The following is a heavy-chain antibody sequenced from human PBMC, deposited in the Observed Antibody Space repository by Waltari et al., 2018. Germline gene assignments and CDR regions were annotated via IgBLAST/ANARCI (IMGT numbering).Heavy chain of an antibody. CDR1: GFTLGDYA. V-gene: IGHV3-49*04. Sequence: EVQLVESGGGLVQPGRSLRLSCTASGFTLGDYAMSWVRQAPGQGLEWVGFIRSKAYGGTTEYAASVKGRVTISRDDSKSIAYLQMNSLKTEDTAVYYCTRVGRYCGGDCYSIYWGQGTLVTVSS. J-gene: IGHJ4*02. D-gene: IGHD2-21*02. CDR2: IRSKAYGGTT. CDR3: TRVGRYCGGDCYSIY.